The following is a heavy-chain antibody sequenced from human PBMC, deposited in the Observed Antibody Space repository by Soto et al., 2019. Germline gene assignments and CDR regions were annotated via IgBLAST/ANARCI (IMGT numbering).Heavy chain of an antibody. CDR2: IYYSGST. J-gene: IGHJ4*02. D-gene: IGHD5-18*01. CDR1: GGSISSGDYY. CDR3: ARERGYSYGYPHFDY. Sequence: QVQLQESGPGLVKPSQTLSLTCTVSGGSISSGDYYWSWIRQPPGKGLEWIGYIYYSGSTYYNPSLKSPVTISVDTSKNQFALKLSSVTAADTAVYYCARERGYSYGYPHFDYWGQGTLVTVSS. V-gene: IGHV4-30-4*01.